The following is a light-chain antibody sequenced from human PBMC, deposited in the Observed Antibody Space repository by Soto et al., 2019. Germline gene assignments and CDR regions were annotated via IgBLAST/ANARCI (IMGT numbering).Light chain of an antibody. J-gene: IGKJ1*01. CDR3: QQLDSYPRT. V-gene: IGKV1-9*01. Sequence: DIQLTQSPSFLSASVGDRVTITCRASQDISSYLAWYQLKPGKAPKLLISTASSLQSGVPSRFSGSRSGTEFPLTIRRLQPEELATYYCQQLDSYPRTFGQGTKVEIK. CDR1: QDISSY. CDR2: TAS.